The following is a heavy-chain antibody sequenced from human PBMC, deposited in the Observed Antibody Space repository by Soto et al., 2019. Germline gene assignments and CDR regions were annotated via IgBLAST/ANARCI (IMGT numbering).Heavy chain of an antibody. CDR1: GGSISSYY. V-gene: IGHV4-59*08. J-gene: IGHJ5*02. D-gene: IGHD3-3*01. Sequence: SETLSLTCTVSGGSISSYYWSWIRQPPGKGLEWIGYIYYSGSTNYNPSLKSRVTISVDTSKNQFSLKLSSVTAADTAVYYCARLFWSGYDIPKLSWFDPWGQGTLVTVSS. CDR3: ARLFWSGYDIPKLSWFDP. CDR2: IYYSGST.